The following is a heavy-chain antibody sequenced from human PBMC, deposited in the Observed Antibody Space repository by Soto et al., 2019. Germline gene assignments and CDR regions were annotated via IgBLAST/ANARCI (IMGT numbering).Heavy chain of an antibody. V-gene: IGHV4-30-2*03. CDR2: IYFGGST. CDR3: ARHPSNFWFDP. J-gene: IGHJ5*02. Sequence: TLSLTCAVSGGSISSGDYSWNWIRQPPGKGLEWIGCIYFGGSTYYNPSLKSRVTISVDTSKNQFSLKLSSVTAADTAVYYCARHPSNFWFDPWGQGTLVTVSS. CDR1: GGSISSGDYS. D-gene: IGHD4-4*01.